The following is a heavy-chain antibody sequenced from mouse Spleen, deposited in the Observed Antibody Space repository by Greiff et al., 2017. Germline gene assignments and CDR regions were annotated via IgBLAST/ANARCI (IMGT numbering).Heavy chain of an antibody. D-gene: IGHD2-14*01. V-gene: IGHV2-9-1*01. CDR3: ARNYDYRYDGVYYAMDY. CDR1: GFSLTSYA. CDR2: IWTGGGT. J-gene: IGHJ4*01. Sequence: VKLVESGPGLVAPSQSLSITCTVSGFSLTSYAISWVRQPPGKGLEWLGVIWTGGGTNYNSALKSRLSISKDNSKSQVFLKMNSLQTDDTARYYCARNYDYRYDGVYYAMDYWGQGTSVTVSS.